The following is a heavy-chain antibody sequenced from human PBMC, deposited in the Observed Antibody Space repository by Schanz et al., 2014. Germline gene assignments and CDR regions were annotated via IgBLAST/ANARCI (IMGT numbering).Heavy chain of an antibody. D-gene: IGHD3-22*01. V-gene: IGHV3-48*01. CDR3: ARVDSSGYFFDN. CDR1: GFSFSSYA. CDR2: VSRSTPDI. J-gene: IGHJ4*02. Sequence: EVQLLESGGGLVQPGGSLRLSCAASGFSFSSYAMSWVRQAPGKGLEWVSYVSRSTPDIYYADSVKGRFTMSRDNAKNSVFLQMNSLRAGDAAVYYCARVDSSGYFFDNWGQGTRXTVSS.